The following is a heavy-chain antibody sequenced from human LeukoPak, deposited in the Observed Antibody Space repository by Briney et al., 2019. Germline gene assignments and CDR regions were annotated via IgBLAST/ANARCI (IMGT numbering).Heavy chain of an antibody. J-gene: IGHJ4*02. CDR2: ISAYNGNT. Sequence: ASVKVSCKASGYTFTSYGISWVRQAPGQGLEWMGWISAYNGNTNYAQKLQGRVTMTRDTSTSTVYMELSSLRSDDTAVCYCARDNSSSWLPDWGQGTLVTVSS. D-gene: IGHD6-13*01. CDR3: ARDNSSSWLPD. V-gene: IGHV1-18*01. CDR1: GYTFTSYG.